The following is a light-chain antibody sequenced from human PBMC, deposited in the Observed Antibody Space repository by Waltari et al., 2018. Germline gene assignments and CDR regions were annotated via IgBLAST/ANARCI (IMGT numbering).Light chain of an antibody. Sequence: DIVMTQSPDSLAVSLGERAPINCKSSQSVLYSSNNKNYLAWYQQKPGQPPKLLIYWASTREAGVPDRFSGSGSGTEFTLTISSLQAEDVAVYYCQQYYSTLPYTFGQGTKLEIK. J-gene: IGKJ2*01. V-gene: IGKV4-1*01. CDR2: WAS. CDR1: QSVLYSSNNKNY. CDR3: QQYYSTLPYT.